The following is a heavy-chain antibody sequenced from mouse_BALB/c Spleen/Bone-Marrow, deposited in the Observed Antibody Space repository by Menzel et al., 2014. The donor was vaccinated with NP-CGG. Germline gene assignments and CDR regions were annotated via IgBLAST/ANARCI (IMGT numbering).Heavy chain of an antibody. J-gene: IGHJ4*01. CDR1: GYAFTNYL. D-gene: IGHD2-4*01. CDR3: ARDGDYDEGYAMDY. V-gene: IGHV1-54*01. Sequence: VQRVESGAELVRPGTSVKVSCKASGYAFTNYLIEWVKQRPGQGLEWIGVINPGNGGTNYNEKFKGKATLTADKSSSTAYMQLSSLTSDDSAVYFCARDGDYDEGYAMDYWGQGTSVTVSS. CDR2: INPGNGGT.